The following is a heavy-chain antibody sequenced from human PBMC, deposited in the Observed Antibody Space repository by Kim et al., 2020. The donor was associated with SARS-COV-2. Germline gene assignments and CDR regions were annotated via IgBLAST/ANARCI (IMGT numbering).Heavy chain of an antibody. Sequence: SETLSLTCAVYGGSFSGYYWSWIRQPPGKGLEWIGEINHSGSTNYNPSLKSRVTISVDTSKNQFSLKLSSVTAADTAVYYCARSFAYYGSGSFRYWGQGT. V-gene: IGHV4-34*01. CDR3: ARSFAYYGSGSFRY. D-gene: IGHD3-10*01. CDR2: INHSGST. J-gene: IGHJ4*02. CDR1: GGSFSGYY.